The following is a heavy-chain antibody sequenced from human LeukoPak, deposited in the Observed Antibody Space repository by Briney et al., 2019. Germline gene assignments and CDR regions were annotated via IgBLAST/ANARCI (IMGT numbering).Heavy chain of an antibody. CDR3: ARERRSRYFDY. Sequence: SETLSLTCNVSGGSISSTSYYWGWIRQPPGKGLEWIGSIYYSGSTYYNPSLKSRVTISVDTSKNQFSLKLSSVTAADTAVYYCARERRSRYFDYWGQGTLVTVSS. CDR2: IYYSGST. V-gene: IGHV4-39*07. J-gene: IGHJ4*02. CDR1: GGSISSTSYY.